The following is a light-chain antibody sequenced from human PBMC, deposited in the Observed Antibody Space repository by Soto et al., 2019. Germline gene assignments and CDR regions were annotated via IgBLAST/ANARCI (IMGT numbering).Light chain of an antibody. CDR2: GAS. J-gene: IGKJ5*01. V-gene: IGKV3-15*01. CDR3: QQYNNWPPFT. CDR1: QSVSNN. Sequence: ELVMTQSPVTLSVSPGERATLSCRASQSVSNNLAWYQQKPGQAPSLLIYGASTRATGIPARFSGSGSGTEFTLTINSLQSEDLAVYYCQQYNNWPPFTFGQGTRLEI.